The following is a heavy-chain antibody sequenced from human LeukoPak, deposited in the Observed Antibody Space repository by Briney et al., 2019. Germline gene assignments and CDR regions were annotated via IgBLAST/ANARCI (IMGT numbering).Heavy chain of an antibody. D-gene: IGHD2-2*01. CDR2: ISGSGGST. Sequence: PGGSLRLSCAASGFTFSSYAMSWVRQAPGKGLEWVSAISGSGGSTYSADSVKGRFTISRDNSKNTLYLQMNSLRAEDTAVYYCAKGSSTSCRTSAFDYWGQGTLVTVSS. J-gene: IGHJ4*02. V-gene: IGHV3-23*01. CDR1: GFTFSSYA. CDR3: AKGSSTSCRTSAFDY.